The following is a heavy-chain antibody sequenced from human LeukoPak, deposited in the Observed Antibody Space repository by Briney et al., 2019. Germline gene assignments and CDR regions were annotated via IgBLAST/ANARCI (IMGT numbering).Heavy chain of an antibody. Sequence: GGSLSLSCAASGFTVSSNYMSWLRQAPGKGLEWVSIIYSGDSTYYADSVKGRFTISRDNSKNTLYLQMNSLRAEDTAVYYCARRCGGSCFYAFDIWGQGTMVTVSS. CDR1: GFTVSSNY. J-gene: IGHJ3*02. V-gene: IGHV3-66*01. CDR3: ARRCGGSCFYAFDI. CDR2: IYSGDST. D-gene: IGHD2-15*01.